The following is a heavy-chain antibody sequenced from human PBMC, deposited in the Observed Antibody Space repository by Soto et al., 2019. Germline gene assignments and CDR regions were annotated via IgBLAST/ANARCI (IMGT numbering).Heavy chain of an antibody. V-gene: IGHV3-30*18. CDR1: GFTFSSYG. Sequence: ESGGGVVQPGRSLRLSCAASGFTFSSYGMHWVRQAPGKGLEWVAVISYDGSNKYYADSVKGRFTISRDKSKNTLYLQMNSLRAEDTAVYYCAKDRMASGWQTYYYYYGMDVWGQGTTVTVSS. J-gene: IGHJ6*02. D-gene: IGHD6-19*01. CDR2: ISYDGSNK. CDR3: AKDRMASGWQTYYYYYGMDV.